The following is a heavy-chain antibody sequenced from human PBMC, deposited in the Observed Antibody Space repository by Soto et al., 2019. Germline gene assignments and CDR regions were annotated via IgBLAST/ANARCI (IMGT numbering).Heavy chain of an antibody. CDR2: ICYSGNS. V-gene: IGHV4-31*03. D-gene: IGHD5-18*01. CDR3: ARDLRYSYGYSESYFDY. CDR1: GGSISSGCYS. Sequence: SETLSLTCTVSGGSISSGCYSWSWIRQPPGKGLEWIGYICYSGNSYYNPALKSRVTISVDTSKNQFSLKLSSVTAADTAVYYCARDLRYSYGYSESYFDYWGQGTLVTVSS. J-gene: IGHJ4*02.